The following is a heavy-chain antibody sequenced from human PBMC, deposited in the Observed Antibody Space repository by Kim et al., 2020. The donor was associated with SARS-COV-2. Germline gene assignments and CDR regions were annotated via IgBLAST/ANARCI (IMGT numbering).Heavy chain of an antibody. Sequence: GRSLRLSCAASGFRFDNYAMHWVRQAPGKGLEWISGISWNSGSTAYADSVKGRFTVSRDNAKNSLYLQMNSLRDEDTALYYCAKLDGSGIRPFDYWGQGTLVTVSS. CDR2: ISWNSGST. CDR1: GFRFDNYA. V-gene: IGHV3-9*01. J-gene: IGHJ4*02. D-gene: IGHD3-10*01. CDR3: AKLDGSGIRPFDY.